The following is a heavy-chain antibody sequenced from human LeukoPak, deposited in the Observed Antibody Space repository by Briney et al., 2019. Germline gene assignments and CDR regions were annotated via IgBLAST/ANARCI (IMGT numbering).Heavy chain of an antibody. CDR1: GFTFSDYY. D-gene: IGHD1-14*01. CDR3: ARGLVGPLGNNWFDP. J-gene: IGHJ5*02. V-gene: IGHV3-11*01. CDR2: ISSSGSTI. Sequence: GGSLRLSCAASGFTFSDYYMSWIRQAPGKGLEWVSYISSSGSTIYYADSVKGRFTISRDNAKNSLYLQMNSLIAEDTAVYYSARGLVGPLGNNWFDPWGQGTLVTVSS.